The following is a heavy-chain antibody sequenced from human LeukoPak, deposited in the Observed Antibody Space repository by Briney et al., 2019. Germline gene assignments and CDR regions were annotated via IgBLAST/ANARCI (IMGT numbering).Heavy chain of an antibody. V-gene: IGHV3-7*01. CDR3: ARDGLGYCSSTSCYKGFGY. CDR2: IKPDGSEK. J-gene: IGHJ4*02. CDR1: GFTFSNYW. Sequence: GGSLRLSCAASGFTFSNYWMSWVRQAPGKGLEWVANIKPDGSEKFYVDSVKGRFTISRDNAKNSLYLQMNSLRAEDTAVYYCARDGLGYCSSTSCYKGFGYWGQGTLVTVSS. D-gene: IGHD2-2*02.